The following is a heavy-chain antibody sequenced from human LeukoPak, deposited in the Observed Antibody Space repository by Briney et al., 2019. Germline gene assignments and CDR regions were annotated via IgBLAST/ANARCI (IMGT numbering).Heavy chain of an antibody. D-gene: IGHD4-17*01. Sequence: SETLSLTCTVSGGSISGYYWSWIRQPPRKGLEWIGYIYSSGSTKYDPSLESRVSISLDTSKNQVSLNLKSMTAADTAIYFCARGHYDLAPWGQGILVTVSS. J-gene: IGHJ5*02. V-gene: IGHV4-59*01. CDR1: GGSISGYY. CDR2: IYSSGST. CDR3: ARGHYDLAP.